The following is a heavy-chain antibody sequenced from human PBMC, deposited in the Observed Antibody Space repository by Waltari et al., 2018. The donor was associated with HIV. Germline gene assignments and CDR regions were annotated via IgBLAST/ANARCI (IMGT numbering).Heavy chain of an antibody. CDR2: IWYDGSNK. D-gene: IGHD3-10*01. CDR1: GFTFSTYG. Sequence: QVQLVESGGGVVQPGRSLRLSCAASGFTFSTYGMHWVRQDPGKVREWGAGIWYDGSNKYYADSVKGRLTISRDNSKNTVYLQINRLRAEDTAVYYCAREGHYYGSGRFGGDYWGQGTLVTVSS. CDR3: AREGHYYGSGRFGGDY. J-gene: IGHJ4*02. V-gene: IGHV3-33*01.